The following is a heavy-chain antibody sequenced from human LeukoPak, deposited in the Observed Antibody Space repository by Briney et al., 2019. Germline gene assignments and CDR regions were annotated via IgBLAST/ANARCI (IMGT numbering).Heavy chain of an antibody. CDR1: GYTFTSYG. V-gene: IGHV1-18*01. CDR3: ASTRSLAVTAPDDY. D-gene: IGHD2-21*02. CDR2: ISAYNGNT. J-gene: IGHJ4*02. Sequence: ASVKVSCKASGYTFTSYGISWVRQAPGQGLEWMGWISAYNGNTNYAQKLQGRVTMTTDTSTSTAYMELRSLRSDDTAVYYYASTRSLAVTAPDDYWGQGTLVSVSS.